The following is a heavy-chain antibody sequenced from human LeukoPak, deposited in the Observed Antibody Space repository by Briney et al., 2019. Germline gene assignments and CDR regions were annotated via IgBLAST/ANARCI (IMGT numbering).Heavy chain of an antibody. CDR1: GYSFPNYW. J-gene: IGHJ5*02. CDR2: IYPGDSHP. D-gene: IGHD2-2*02. Sequence: GESLKISCKGSGYSFPNYWSGWVRQMPGKGREWMGIIYPGDSHPRYSPSFQDQVTISVDKSISTAYLQWSSLKASDTAMYYCARGPYAYTSSATLGSYNWFDPWGQGSLVTVSS. CDR3: ARGPYAYTSSATLGSYNWFDP. V-gene: IGHV5-51*01.